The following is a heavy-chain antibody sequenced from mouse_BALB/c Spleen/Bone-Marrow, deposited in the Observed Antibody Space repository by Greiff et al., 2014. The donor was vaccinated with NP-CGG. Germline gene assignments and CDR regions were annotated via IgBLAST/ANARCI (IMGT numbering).Heavy chain of an antibody. J-gene: IGHJ4*01. CDR2: IYPGDGST. Sequence: LQESGPELAKPGALVKISCKASGYTFTSYDINWVKQRPGQGLEWIGWIYPGDGSTKYNEKFKGKATLTADKSSSTAYMQLSSLTSENSAVYFCARNGNYRYAMDYWGQGTSVTVSS. V-gene: IGHV1S33*01. CDR3: ARNGNYRYAMDY. CDR1: GYTFTSYD. D-gene: IGHD2-1*01.